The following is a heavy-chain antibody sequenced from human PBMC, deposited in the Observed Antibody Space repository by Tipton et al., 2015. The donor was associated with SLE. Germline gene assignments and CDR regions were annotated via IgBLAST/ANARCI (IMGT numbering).Heavy chain of an antibody. CDR1: GFSFSTYT. J-gene: IGHJ6*02. D-gene: IGHD3-10*01. CDR2: VNHSGST. Sequence: LRLSCSASGFSFSTYTIHWVRQAPGKGLEWIGEVNHSGSTNYNPSLKSRVTISIDTSKNQFSLKLTSVTAADTAVYYCASGPYYYGSGSDYGMDVWGQGTTVTVSS. V-gene: IGHV4-34*01. CDR3: ASGPYYYGSGSDYGMDV.